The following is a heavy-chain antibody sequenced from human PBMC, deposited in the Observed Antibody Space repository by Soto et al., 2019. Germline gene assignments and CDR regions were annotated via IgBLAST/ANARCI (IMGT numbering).Heavy chain of an antibody. V-gene: IGHV1-2*02. Sequence: ASVKVSCKASGYTFTGYYMHWVRQAPGQGLEWMGWINPNSGGTNYAQKFQGRVTMTRDTSISTAYMELSRLRSDDTAVYYCARDRSHYDILTGYDYWGQGTMVTVS. D-gene: IGHD3-9*01. CDR2: INPNSGGT. CDR1: GYTFTGYY. CDR3: ARDRSHYDILTGYDY. J-gene: IGHJ4*02.